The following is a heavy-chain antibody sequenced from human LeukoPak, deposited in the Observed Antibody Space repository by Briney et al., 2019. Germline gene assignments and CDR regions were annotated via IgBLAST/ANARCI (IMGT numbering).Heavy chain of an antibody. CDR1: GGSISSSSYY. Sequence: SETLSLTCTVSGGSISSSSYYWGWIRQPPGKGLEWIGSIYYSGSTYYNPSLKSRVTISVDTSKNQFSLKLSSVTAADTAVYYCARTGGLYYDFWEDRLSAFDISGQGRMVTVSS. V-gene: IGHV4-39*01. D-gene: IGHD3-3*01. J-gene: IGHJ3*02. CDR3: ARTGGLYYDFWEDRLSAFDI. CDR2: IYYSGST.